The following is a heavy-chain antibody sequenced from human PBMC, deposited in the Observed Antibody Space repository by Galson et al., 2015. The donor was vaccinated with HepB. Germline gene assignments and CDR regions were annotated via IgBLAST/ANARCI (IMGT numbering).Heavy chain of an antibody. V-gene: IGHV1-2*06. J-gene: IGHJ5*02. CDR1: GYTFTGYY. CDR3: ARGGMITFGGVIDWYNWFDP. D-gene: IGHD3-16*02. Sequence: SVKVSCKASGYTFTGYYMHWVRQAPGQGLEWMGRINPNSGGTNYAQKFQGRVTMTRDTSISTAYMELSRLRSDDTAVYYCARGGMITFGGVIDWYNWFDPWGQGTLVTVSS. CDR2: INPNSGGT.